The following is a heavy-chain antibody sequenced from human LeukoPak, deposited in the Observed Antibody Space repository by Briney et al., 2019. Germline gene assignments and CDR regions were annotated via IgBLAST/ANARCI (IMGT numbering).Heavy chain of an antibody. J-gene: IGHJ3*02. Sequence: SETLSLTCTVSGGSISSYYWSWIRQSPGKGLECIGYISSSGSTNYNPSLKSRVTISVDTSKNQFSLRLTSVTAADTAVYYCAHYDRRGWDAFDIWGQGTVVTVSS. CDR1: GGSISSYY. V-gene: IGHV4-59*01. CDR3: AHYDRRGWDAFDI. D-gene: IGHD4-17*01. CDR2: ISSSGST.